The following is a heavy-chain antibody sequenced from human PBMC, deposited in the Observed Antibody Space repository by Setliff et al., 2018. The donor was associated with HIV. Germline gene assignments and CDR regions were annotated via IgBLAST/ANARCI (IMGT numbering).Heavy chain of an antibody. CDR3: ARHPTYLHDTSGYYIDY. CDR2: IYPYDSDT. V-gene: IGHV5-51*01. Sequence: GASLKISCKVSGYSFTSYWIGWVRQMPGKGLEWIGIIYPYDSDTRYSPSLQGQVSISAAKSISTVYLQLTSLKASDTAIYYCARHPTYLHDTSGYYIDYWGQGTLVTVSS. CDR1: GYSFTSYW. D-gene: IGHD3-22*01. J-gene: IGHJ4*02.